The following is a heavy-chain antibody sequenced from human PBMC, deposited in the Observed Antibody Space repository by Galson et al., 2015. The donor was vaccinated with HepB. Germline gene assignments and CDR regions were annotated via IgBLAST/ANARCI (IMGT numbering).Heavy chain of an antibody. Sequence: SVKVSCKASGYTFTSYYMHWVRQAPGQGLEWMGIINPSGGSTSYAQKLQGRVTMTRDTSTSTVYMELSSLRSEDTAVYYCAAIPPYCSGGSCYDTGDGDVWGQGTTVTVSS. CDR3: AAIPPYCSGGSCYDTGDGDV. CDR2: INPSGGST. CDR1: GYTFTSYY. J-gene: IGHJ6*02. D-gene: IGHD2-15*01. V-gene: IGHV1-46*04.